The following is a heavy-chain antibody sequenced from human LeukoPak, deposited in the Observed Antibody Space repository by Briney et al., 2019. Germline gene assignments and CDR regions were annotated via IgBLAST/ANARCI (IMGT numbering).Heavy chain of an antibody. CDR3: GRGDVDTIDY. V-gene: IGHV3-21*01. CDR1: GFTFSSYS. Sequence: PGRSLRLSCAASGFTFSSYSMNWVRQAPGKGLEWVSSISSSSGYIYYADSVKGRFTISRDNAKNSLYLQMNSLRAEDTAVYYCGRGDVDTIDYWGQGTLVTVSS. J-gene: IGHJ4*02. D-gene: IGHD5-18*01. CDR2: ISSSSGYI.